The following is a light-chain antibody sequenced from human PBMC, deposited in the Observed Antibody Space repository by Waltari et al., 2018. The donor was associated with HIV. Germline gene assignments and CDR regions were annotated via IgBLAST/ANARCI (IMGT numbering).Light chain of an antibody. CDR2: WAS. CDR1: RSLLWTNSKNY. V-gene: IGKV4-1*01. Sequence: DFVMTQSPDSLTVSLGERATINCKSSRSLLWTNSKNYLAWYQHKPGQSPRVLLHWASVRESGVPDRFSGSGAGTDFTLTITNLQAEDVAVYYCLQYYTKPRTFGQGTKLEIK. CDR3: LQYYTKPRT. J-gene: IGKJ2*02.